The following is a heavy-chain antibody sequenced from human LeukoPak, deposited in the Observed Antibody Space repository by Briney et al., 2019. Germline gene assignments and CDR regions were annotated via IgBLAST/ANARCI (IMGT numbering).Heavy chain of an antibody. Sequence: GGSLRLSCAASGFTFSSYEMNWVRQAPGKGLEWVSYISSSGSTIYYADSVKGRFTISRDNAKNSLYLQMNSLRAEDTAVYHCARDRLDGCSSTSCYSDWGQGTLVTVSS. CDR1: GFTFSSYE. CDR2: ISSSGSTI. CDR3: ARDRLDGCSSTSCYSD. J-gene: IGHJ4*02. V-gene: IGHV3-48*03. D-gene: IGHD2-2*01.